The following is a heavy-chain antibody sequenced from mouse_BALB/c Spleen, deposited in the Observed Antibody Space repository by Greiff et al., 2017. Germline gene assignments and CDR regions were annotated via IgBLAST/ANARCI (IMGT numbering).Heavy chain of an antibody. J-gene: IGHJ3*01. D-gene: IGHD2-12*01. V-gene: IGHV1-63*02. CDR2: IYTGGGYT. CDR1: GYTFTNYW. Sequence: QVQLQQSGAELVRPGTSVKISCKASGYTFTNYWLGWVKQRPGHGLEWIGDIYTGGGYTNYNEKFKGKATLTADTSYSTAFMQLSSLTSEDSAVYYCASEGELRHRAWFAYWGQGTLVTVSA. CDR3: ASEGELRHRAWFAY.